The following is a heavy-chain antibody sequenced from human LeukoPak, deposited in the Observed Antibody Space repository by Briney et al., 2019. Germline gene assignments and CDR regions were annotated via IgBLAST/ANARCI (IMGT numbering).Heavy chain of an antibody. D-gene: IGHD3-3*01. CDR2: IIPIFGTA. V-gene: IGHV1-69*13. J-gene: IGHJ4*02. Sequence: GASVKVSCKASGGTFSSYAISWVRQAPGQGLEWMGGIIPIFGTANYAQKFQGRVTITADESTSTAYMELSSLRSEDTAVYYCARGSTSFGVVITYFDYWGQGTLVTVSS. CDR3: ARGSTSFGVVITYFDY. CDR1: GGTFSSYA.